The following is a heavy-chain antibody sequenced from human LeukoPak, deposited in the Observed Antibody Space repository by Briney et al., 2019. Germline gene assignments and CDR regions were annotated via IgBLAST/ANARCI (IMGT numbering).Heavy chain of an antibody. D-gene: IGHD6-19*01. CDR1: GYTFTSYG. V-gene: IGHV1-18*01. Sequence: ASVKGSCKASGYTFTSYGISWVRQAPGQGLEWMGWISAYNGNTNYAQKFQGRVSMTTDTSTNTAYMDLGSLRSDDTAVYYCARDEPYNSGWYYLDYWGQGSLVTVSS. J-gene: IGHJ4*02. CDR2: ISAYNGNT. CDR3: ARDEPYNSGWYYLDY.